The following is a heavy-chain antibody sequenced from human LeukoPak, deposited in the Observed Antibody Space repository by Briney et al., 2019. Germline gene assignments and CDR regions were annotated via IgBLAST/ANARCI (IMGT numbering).Heavy chain of an antibody. CDR1: GVSFSGYY. Sequence: SETLSLTCAVYGVSFSGYYWSWICQPPGKGLEWIGEINHSGSTNYNPSLKSRVTISVDTSKNQFSLKLSSVTAADTAEYYCARVVHQLVLGDWGQGTLVTVSS. CDR3: ARVVHQLVLGD. V-gene: IGHV4-34*01. J-gene: IGHJ4*02. D-gene: IGHD6-6*01. CDR2: INHSGST.